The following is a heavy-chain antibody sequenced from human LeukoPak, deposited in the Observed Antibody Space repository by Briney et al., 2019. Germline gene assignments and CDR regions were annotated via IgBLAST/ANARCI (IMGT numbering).Heavy chain of an antibody. V-gene: IGHV5-51*01. CDR3: GRDCSRDRCLDY. Sequence: PGESLKISCKGSGYSFTDYWIGWVRQMPGKGLEWMGIIYPGDSDTRYSPSFQCQVTISADKSINTAYLQWSSLEVLELAKYYCGRDCSRDRCLDYWGQGTLVTVSS. D-gene: IGHD2-15*01. CDR2: IYPGDSDT. J-gene: IGHJ4*02. CDR1: GYSFTDYW.